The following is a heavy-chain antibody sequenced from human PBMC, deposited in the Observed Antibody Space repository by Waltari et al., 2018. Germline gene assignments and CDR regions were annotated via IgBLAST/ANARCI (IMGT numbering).Heavy chain of an antibody. CDR2: ISYDGSNK. Sequence: QVQLVESGGGVVQPGRSLRLSCAASGFTFSRYAMHWVRQAPGKGLEWVAVISYDGSNKYYADSVKGRFTISRDNSKNTLYLQMNSLRAEDTAVYYCAGGGIAAAGHVDYWGQGTLVTVSS. V-gene: IGHV3-30-3*01. CDR1: GFTFSRYA. CDR3: AGGGIAAAGHVDY. D-gene: IGHD6-13*01. J-gene: IGHJ4*02.